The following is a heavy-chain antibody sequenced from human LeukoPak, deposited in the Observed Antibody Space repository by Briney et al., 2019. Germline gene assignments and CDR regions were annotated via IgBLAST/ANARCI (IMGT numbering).Heavy chain of an antibody. Sequence: ASVKVSCKASGYTFTSYDINWVRQATGQGLEWMGWMNPNSGNTGYAQKFQGRVTITRNTSISTAYMELSSLRAEDTAVYYCARDQKIFGVVIHPYFDYWGQGTLVTVSS. CDR3: ARDQKIFGVVIHPYFDY. CDR1: GYTFTSYD. D-gene: IGHD3-3*01. J-gene: IGHJ4*02. V-gene: IGHV1-8*03. CDR2: MNPNSGNT.